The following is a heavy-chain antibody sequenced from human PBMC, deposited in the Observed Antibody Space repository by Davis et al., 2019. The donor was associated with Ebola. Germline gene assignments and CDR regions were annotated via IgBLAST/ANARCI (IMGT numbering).Heavy chain of an antibody. CDR3: ARTTKTNVEDSGLGYNFFDS. J-gene: IGHJ5*01. D-gene: IGHD5-18*01. CDR1: GGSFSGYY. V-gene: IGHV4-34*01. CDR2: INEGGYT. Sequence: MPSETLSLTCGVFGGSFSGYYWTWIRQSPGKGLEWLGEINEGGYTNYNPSLKSRVTISIDTSKNQFSLKLTSVTAADTAVYYCARTTKTNVEDSGLGYNFFDSWGQGTLVSVSS.